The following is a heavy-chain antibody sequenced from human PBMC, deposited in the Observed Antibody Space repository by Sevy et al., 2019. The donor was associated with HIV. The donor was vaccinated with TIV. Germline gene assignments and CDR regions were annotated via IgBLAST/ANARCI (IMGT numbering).Heavy chain of an antibody. CDR3: ARGLSATD. CDR1: GFTFNTYW. D-gene: IGHD2-21*02. J-gene: IGHJ4*02. V-gene: IGHV3-7*01. CDR2: VKQDGSED. Sequence: GGSLRLSCAASGFTFNTYWMSWVRQAPGKGLEWVASVKQDGSEDYYVEAVKDRFTISSDNAKNSVYLQMNSLRVDDTAVYYCARGLSATDWGQGTLVTVSS.